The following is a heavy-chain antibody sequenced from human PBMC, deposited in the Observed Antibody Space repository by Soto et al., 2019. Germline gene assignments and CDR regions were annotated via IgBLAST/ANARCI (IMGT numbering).Heavy chain of an antibody. CDR3: ARALGSWGYSYVAH. V-gene: IGHV2-5*02. J-gene: IGHJ4*02. CDR2: IYWDDDK. D-gene: IGHD3-16*01. CDR1: GFSLDTWGVG. Sequence: QITLKESGPTLVRPTQTLTLTCTVSGFSLDTWGVGVGWIRQPPGKAPEWLALIYWDDDKRYTPSLTNRLTITKDTSKNQVVLTVTNMDPVDTVTYYCARALGSWGYSYVAHWGQGTLVTVSS.